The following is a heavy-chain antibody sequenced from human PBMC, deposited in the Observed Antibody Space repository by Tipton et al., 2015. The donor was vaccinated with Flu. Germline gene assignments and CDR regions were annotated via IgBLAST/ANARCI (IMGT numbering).Heavy chain of an antibody. D-gene: IGHD6-6*01. CDR1: GFTFSTYD. J-gene: IGHJ4*02. Sequence: RSLRLSCETSGFTFSTYDIHWVRQAPGRGLEWVSIIWSDGNNQLYADSVKGRFTISRDSSKNTVYLQMNSLRAEDTAVYYCARDQGTSSARGGYFDYWGQGTLVTVSS. CDR2: IWSDGNNQ. V-gene: IGHV3-33*01. CDR3: ARDQGTSSARGGYFDY.